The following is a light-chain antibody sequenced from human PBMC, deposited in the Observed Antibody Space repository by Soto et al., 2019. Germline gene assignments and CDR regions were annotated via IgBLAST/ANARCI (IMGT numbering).Light chain of an antibody. CDR1: QSVSSN. CDR3: QQYNNWPSGT. Sequence: EIVMPQSPATLSVSPGERATLSCRASQSVSSNLAWYQQKPGQAPRLLIYGASTRATGIPARFSGSGSGTEFTLTISSLQSEDFAVYYCQQYNNWPSGTFGQGTKVDIK. V-gene: IGKV3-15*01. CDR2: GAS. J-gene: IGKJ1*01.